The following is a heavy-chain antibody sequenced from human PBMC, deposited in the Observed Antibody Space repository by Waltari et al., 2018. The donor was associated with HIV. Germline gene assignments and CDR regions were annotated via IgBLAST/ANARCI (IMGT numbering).Heavy chain of an antibody. Sequence: VRLQESGPSEVKPSETLSLTCRVPGYSISDGYYWGWIRQSPGKGLEWIGTMFHRGNPYYNPSLQSRVSMSIDSSKTQFSLTLTSVTAADTAMYYCATVSTITTEKYFDYWGRGMLVTV. CDR1: GYSISDGYY. CDR3: ATVSTITTEKYFDY. V-gene: IGHV4-38-2*01. J-gene: IGHJ4*01. D-gene: IGHD5-12*01. CDR2: MFHRGNP.